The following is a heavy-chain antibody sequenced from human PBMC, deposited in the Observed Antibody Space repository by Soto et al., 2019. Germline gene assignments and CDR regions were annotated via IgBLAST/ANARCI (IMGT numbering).Heavy chain of an antibody. V-gene: IGHV3-7*02. CDR2: IKQDGSEK. J-gene: IGHJ6*02. CDR1: GFTFSNYW. CDR3: ASTRLNSSSWYSSYYYYYGMDV. Sequence: GGSLRLSCAASGFTFSNYWMSWVRQAPGKGLEWVANIKQDGSEKWYVDSVKGRFTISRDNAKKSLFLQMNSLRVEDTAVYYCASTRLNSSSWYSSYYYYYGMDVWGQGTTVTVPS. D-gene: IGHD6-13*01.